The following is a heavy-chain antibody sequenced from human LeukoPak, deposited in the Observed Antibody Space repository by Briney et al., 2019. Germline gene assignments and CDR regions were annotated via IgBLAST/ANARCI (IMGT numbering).Heavy chain of an antibody. CDR2: TYYRSKWYN. V-gene: IGHV6-1*01. CDR3: ASGYCSSTSCRDAFDI. J-gene: IGHJ3*02. D-gene: IGHD2-2*01. Sequence: SQTLSLTCAISGDSVSSNSAAWNWIRQSPSRGLEWLGRTYYRSKWYNDYAVSVKSRITINPDTSKNQFSLQLNSVTPEGTAVYYCASGYCSSTSCRDAFDIWGQGTMVTVSS. CDR1: GDSVSSNSAA.